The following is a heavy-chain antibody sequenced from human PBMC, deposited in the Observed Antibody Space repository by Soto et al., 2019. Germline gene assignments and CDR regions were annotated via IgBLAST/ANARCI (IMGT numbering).Heavy chain of an antibody. D-gene: IGHD3-3*01. CDR1: GFTFSSYA. CDR2: ISGSGGST. Sequence: EVQLLESGGGLVQPGGSLRLSCAASGFTFSSYAMSRVRQAPGKGLEWVSAISGSGGSTYYADSVKGRFTISRDNSKNTLYLQMNSLRAEDTAVYYCAKDQDFWSGYYYYGMDVWGQGTTVTVSS. V-gene: IGHV3-23*01. CDR3: AKDQDFWSGYYYYGMDV. J-gene: IGHJ6*02.